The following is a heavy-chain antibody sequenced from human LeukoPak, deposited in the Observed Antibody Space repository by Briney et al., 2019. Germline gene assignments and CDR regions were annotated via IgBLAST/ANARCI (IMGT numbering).Heavy chain of an antibody. J-gene: IGHJ6*04. D-gene: IGHD3-10*02. Sequence: GGSLRLSCEASGFSFSSSWMSWVRQAPGKGLEWVANINQGGSDKYYVDSVKGRFTISRDNAKNSLYLQMNSLRAEDTAVYYCAELGITMIGGVWGKGSTVTISS. CDR2: INQGGSDK. CDR3: AELGITMIGGV. V-gene: IGHV3-7*01. CDR1: GFSFSSSW.